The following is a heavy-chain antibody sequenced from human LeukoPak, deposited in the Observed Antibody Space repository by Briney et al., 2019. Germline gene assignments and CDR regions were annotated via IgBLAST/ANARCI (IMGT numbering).Heavy chain of an antibody. V-gene: IGHV3-66*01. D-gene: IGHD5-18*01. J-gene: IGHJ3*02. Sequence: PGGSLRLSCAASGFTVSSNYMSWVRQAPGKGLEWVSAIYSGGSTYYADSVKGRFTISRDNSKNTLYLQMNSLRAEDTAVYYCARILVETDAFDIWGQGTMVTVSS. CDR3: ARILVETDAFDI. CDR1: GFTVSSNY. CDR2: IYSGGST.